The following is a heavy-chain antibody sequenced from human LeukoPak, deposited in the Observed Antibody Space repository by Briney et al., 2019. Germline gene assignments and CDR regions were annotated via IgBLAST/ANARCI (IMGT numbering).Heavy chain of an antibody. V-gene: IGHV1-69*13. CDR1: GGSFSTFA. Sequence: GASVKVSCKTSGGSFSTFAISWVRQAPGQGLEWVGGITPLFRTPNYAPKFQGKVTITADESTSTAYMELSSLRSEDTAVYYCARGVAGAGYYYYYYMDVWGEGTTVTISS. CDR3: ARGVAGAGYYYYYYMDV. D-gene: IGHD6-13*01. J-gene: IGHJ6*03. CDR2: ITPLFRTP.